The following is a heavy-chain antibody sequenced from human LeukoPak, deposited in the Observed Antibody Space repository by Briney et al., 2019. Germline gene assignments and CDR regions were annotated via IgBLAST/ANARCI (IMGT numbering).Heavy chain of an antibody. CDR1: GFSLSNYG. V-gene: IGHV3-30*18. J-gene: IGHJ4*02. Sequence: GGSLRLSCAASGFSLSNYGMHWVRQAPGKGLEWVAVISSDGRNQYYADSVKGRFTPSRDNSRNTLYLQMNSLRAEDTAVYYCANGGLTTIDYWGQGTLVTVSS. CDR2: ISSDGRNQ. CDR3: ANGGLTTIDY. D-gene: IGHD2-21*02.